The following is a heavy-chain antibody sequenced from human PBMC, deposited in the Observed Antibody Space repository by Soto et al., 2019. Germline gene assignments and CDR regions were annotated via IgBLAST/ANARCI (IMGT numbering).Heavy chain of an antibody. J-gene: IGHJ4*02. Sequence: EVQLVESGGGLVKPGGSLRLSCAASGFTFTNAWMNWVRQAPGKGLEWVGRIKSKTDGGTTDYAAPVKGRFTISRDDSNNTLDRQMNSLKTEDTAIYYCTTDVPPRIAARPGTPPFDYWGQGTLVTVSS. V-gene: IGHV3-15*07. CDR3: TTDVPPRIAARPGTPPFDY. CDR1: GFTFTNAW. CDR2: IKSKTDGGTT. D-gene: IGHD6-6*01.